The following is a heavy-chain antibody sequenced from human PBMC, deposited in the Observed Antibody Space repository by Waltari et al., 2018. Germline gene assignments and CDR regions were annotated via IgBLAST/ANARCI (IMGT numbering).Heavy chain of an antibody. V-gene: IGHV4-34*01. CDR3: ARVTRGYYYYMDV. CDR2: INHSGST. CDR1: GGSFSGYY. Sequence: QVQLQQWGAGLLKPSETLSLTCAVYGGSFSGYYWSWIRQPPGKGLEWIGEINHSGSTNYNPSLKSRVTISVDTSKNQFSLKLSSVTAADTAVYYCARVTRGYYYYMDVWGKGTTVTVSS. J-gene: IGHJ6*03.